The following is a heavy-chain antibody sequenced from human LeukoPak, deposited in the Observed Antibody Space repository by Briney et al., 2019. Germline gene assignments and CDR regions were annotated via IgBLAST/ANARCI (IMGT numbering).Heavy chain of an antibody. V-gene: IGHV4-4*07. CDR2: IYTSGST. CDR1: AGSISSYY. J-gene: IGHJ6*03. CDR3: ASLRGAYYMDV. Sequence: SETLSLTCTVSAGSISSYYWGWLRQPAGKGREGIGRIYTSGSTNYNPSLKSRVTMSVDTSKNQFSLRLSSVTAADTAIYYCASLRGAYYMDVWGKGTTVTVSS. D-gene: IGHD3-10*01.